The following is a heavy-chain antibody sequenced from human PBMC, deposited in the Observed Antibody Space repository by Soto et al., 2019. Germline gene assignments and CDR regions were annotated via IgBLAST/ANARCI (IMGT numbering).Heavy chain of an antibody. CDR1: GGSISSYY. D-gene: IGHD2-15*01. CDR2: IYYSGST. Sequence: QVQLQESGPGLVKPSETLSLTCTVSGGSISSYYWTWIRQPPGKGLEWIGYIYYSGSTNHNPSLTSRVTIAVDTSKNQSALKLSSVTAADTAVYYCARRYGGNLDYWGQGTLVTVSS. V-gene: IGHV4-59*08. J-gene: IGHJ4*02. CDR3: ARRYGGNLDY.